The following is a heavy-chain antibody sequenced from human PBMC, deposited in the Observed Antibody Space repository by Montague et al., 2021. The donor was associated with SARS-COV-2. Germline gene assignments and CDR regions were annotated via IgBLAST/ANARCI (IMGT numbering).Heavy chain of an antibody. CDR1: GGSFSNYY. D-gene: IGHD5-12*01. J-gene: IGHJ4*02. V-gene: IGHV4-34*01. CDR2: SNHRGST. CDR3: ARAHSGSWAHLDN. Sequence: SETLSLTCAVYGGSFSNYYWSWIRQPPGKGLEWIGDSNHRGSTNYNPSLKSRVTISVDTSKNQFSPKLTSVTAADTAVYYCARAHSGSWAHLDNWGQGSLVTVSS.